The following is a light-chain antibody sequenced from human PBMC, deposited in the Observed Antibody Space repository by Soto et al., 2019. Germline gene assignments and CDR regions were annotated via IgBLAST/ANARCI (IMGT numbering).Light chain of an antibody. CDR2: DAS. V-gene: IGKV3-11*01. CDR3: QQRSKWPLIT. CDR1: QSVSSY. J-gene: IGKJ5*01. Sequence: EIVLTQSPVTLSLSPGERATLSCRASQSVSSYLAWYQQKPGQAPRLLIYDASNRATGIPVRFSGGGSGTDFTLTIDNLEPEDFAIYYCQQRSKWPLITFGQGTRLEIK.